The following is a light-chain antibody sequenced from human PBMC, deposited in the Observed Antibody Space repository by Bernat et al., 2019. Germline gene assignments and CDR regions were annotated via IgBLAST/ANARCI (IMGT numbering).Light chain of an antibody. CDR3: QQLDNFPIT. CDR2: GAS. V-gene: IGKV1-9*01. J-gene: IGKJ5*01. Sequence: DIQLTQSPPFLSASVGDRVTITCRASQAIGIYLDWYQQKPGQAPKLLIYGASTLQTGVPSRFSGSGSGTEFTLTISSLQPEDSATYYCQQLDNFPITFGQGTRLEIK. CDR1: QAIGIY.